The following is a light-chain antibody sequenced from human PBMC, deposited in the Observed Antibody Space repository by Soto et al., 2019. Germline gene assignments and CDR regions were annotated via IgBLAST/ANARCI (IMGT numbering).Light chain of an antibody. CDR3: QQLDRLPRT. CDR2: SAS. V-gene: IGKV1-9*01. Sequence: DIQLTQSPSFLSASVGDRVTITCRASQDISSYLAWYQQRPGKVPRFLTHSASTLQSGVPSRFSATGSGTTFTLTVSSLQPEDIATDYCQQLDRLPRTFGRGTKVEV. CDR1: QDISSY. J-gene: IGKJ1*01.